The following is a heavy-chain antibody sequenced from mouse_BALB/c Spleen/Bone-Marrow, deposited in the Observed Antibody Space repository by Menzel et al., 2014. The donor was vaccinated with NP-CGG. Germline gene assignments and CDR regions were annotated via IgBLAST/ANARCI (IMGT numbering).Heavy chain of an antibody. Sequence: VQLKESGGGLVQPGGSLKLSCAASGFYFSRYWMSWVRQAPGKGLEWIGEINPDSSTINYTPSLKDKFIISRDNAKNTLYLQMSKVRSEDTALYYCARQGYYGYSDYWGQGTTLTVSS. CDR1: GFYFSRYW. CDR2: INPDSSTI. J-gene: IGHJ2*01. V-gene: IGHV4-1*02. D-gene: IGHD1-2*01. CDR3: ARQGYYGYSDY.